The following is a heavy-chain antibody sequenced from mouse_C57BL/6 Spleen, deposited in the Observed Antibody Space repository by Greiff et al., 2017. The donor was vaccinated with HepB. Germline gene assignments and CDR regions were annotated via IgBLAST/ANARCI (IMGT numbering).Heavy chain of an antibody. V-gene: IGHV1-15*01. CDR2: IDPETGGT. J-gene: IGHJ1*03. CDR3: TREIYDGYYVAYFDV. D-gene: IGHD2-3*01. Sequence: QVQLQQSGAELVRPGASVTLSCKASGYTFTDYEMHWVKQTPVHGLEWIGAIDPETGGTAYNQKFKGKAILTADKSSSTAYMELRSLTSEDSAVYYCTREIYDGYYVAYFDVCGTGTTVTVSS. CDR1: GYTFTDYE.